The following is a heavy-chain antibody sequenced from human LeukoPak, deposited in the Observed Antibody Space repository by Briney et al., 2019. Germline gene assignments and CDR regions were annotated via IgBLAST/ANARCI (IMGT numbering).Heavy chain of an antibody. Sequence: ASAKVSCKASGYTFTSYAMNWVRQAPGQGLEWMGWINTNTGNPTYAQGFTGRFVFSLDTSVSTAYLQISSLKAEDTAVYYCARNYDILTGYISLDYWGQGTLVTVSS. CDR1: GYTFTSYA. J-gene: IGHJ4*02. CDR2: INTNTGNP. V-gene: IGHV7-4-1*02. CDR3: ARNYDILTGYISLDY. D-gene: IGHD3-9*01.